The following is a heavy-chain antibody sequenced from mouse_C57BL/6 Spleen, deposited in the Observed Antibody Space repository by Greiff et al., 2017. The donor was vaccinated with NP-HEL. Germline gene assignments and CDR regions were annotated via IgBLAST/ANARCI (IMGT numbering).Heavy chain of an antibody. V-gene: IGHV1-50*01. J-gene: IGHJ2*01. Sequence: VQLQQSGAELVKPGASVKLSCKASGYTFTSYWMQWVKQRPGQGLEWIGEIDPSDSYTNYNQKFKGKATLTVDTSSSTAYMQLSSLTSEDSAVYYCARNGRSLIFFDYWGQGTTLTVSS. D-gene: IGHD6-2*01. CDR2: IDPSDSYT. CDR3: ARNGRSLIFFDY. CDR1: GYTFTSYW.